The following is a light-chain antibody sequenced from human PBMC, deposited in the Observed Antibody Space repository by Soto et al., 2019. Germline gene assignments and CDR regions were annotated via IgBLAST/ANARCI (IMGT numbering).Light chain of an antibody. CDR1: QSISSNY. Sequence: EIVLTQSPGPLSLSPGERATLSCRASQSISSNYLAWYQQKHGQAPRLIIHGASNRATGIPDRFSGSGSGTDSNLTISRLEPEDVAVYYCQQYGTSPKTLGQGTKVDI. J-gene: IGKJ1*01. V-gene: IGKV3-20*01. CDR2: GAS. CDR3: QQYGTSPKT.